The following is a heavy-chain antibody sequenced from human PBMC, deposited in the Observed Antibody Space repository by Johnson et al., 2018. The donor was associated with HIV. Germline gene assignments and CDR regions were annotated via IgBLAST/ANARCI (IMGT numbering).Heavy chain of an antibody. J-gene: IGHJ3*02. CDR2: ISRSGSTI. Sequence: QVLLVESGGGVVQPGRSLRLSCAASGFTFSDYYMSWIRQAPGKGLEWVSYISRSGSTIYYADSVKGRITISRDNAKNSLYLQMNSLKTEDTAVYYCTRVSFGEGAFDIWGHGTMVTVSS. CDR3: TRVSFGEGAFDI. V-gene: IGHV3-11*01. CDR1: GFTFSDYY. D-gene: IGHD3-10*01.